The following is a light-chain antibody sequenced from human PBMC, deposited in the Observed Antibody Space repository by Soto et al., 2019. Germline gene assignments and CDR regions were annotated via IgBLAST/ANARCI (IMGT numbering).Light chain of an antibody. CDR2: DAS. V-gene: IGKV1-33*01. CDR1: QDISNY. Sequence: DIQMTQSPSSLSASVGDRVTITCQASQDISNYLNWYQQKPGKAPKLLIYDASNLETGAPSRFSGSGSGTDFTFTISSLQPEDFATYFCQQTYSAPPTFGQGTKVDIK. CDR3: QQTYSAPPT. J-gene: IGKJ1*01.